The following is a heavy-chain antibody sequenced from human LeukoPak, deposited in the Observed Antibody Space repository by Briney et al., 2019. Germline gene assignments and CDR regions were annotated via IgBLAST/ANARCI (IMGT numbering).Heavy chain of an antibody. CDR3: ARGDVSVGALAQN. CDR2: IYTDDRGGAT. D-gene: IGHD1-26*01. J-gene: IGHJ4*02. V-gene: IGHV3-66*01. CDR1: GFTVSTHY. Sequence: PGGSLRLSCTASGFTVSTHYMIWVRQAPGKGLEWVSVIYTDDRGGATYYADSVKGRFTISRDNSKSTVFLQMNGLRGEDTAMYFCARGDVSVGALAQNWGQGTLVTVSS.